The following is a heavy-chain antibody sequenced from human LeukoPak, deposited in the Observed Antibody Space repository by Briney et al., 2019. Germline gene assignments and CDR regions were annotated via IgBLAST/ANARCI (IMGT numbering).Heavy chain of an antibody. J-gene: IGHJ6*03. D-gene: IGHD6-13*01. V-gene: IGHV1-18*01. CDR1: GYTFTSYG. CDR3: ARTGYSRSWDQYYYYMDV. CDR2: ISAYNGNT. Sequence: ASVTVSCKASGYTFTSYGISWVRQAPGQGLEWMGWISAYNGNTNYAQKLQGRVTMTTDTSTSTAYMELRSLRSDDTAVYYCARTGYSRSWDQYYYYMDVWGKGTTVTVSS.